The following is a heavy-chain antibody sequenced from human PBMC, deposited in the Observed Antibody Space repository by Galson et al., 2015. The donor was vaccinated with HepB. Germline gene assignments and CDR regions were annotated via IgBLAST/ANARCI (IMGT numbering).Heavy chain of an antibody. CDR2: INSDGSST. V-gene: IGHV3-74*01. Sequence: SLRLSCAASGFTFSSYWMHWVRQAPGRGLVWVSRINSDGSSTSYADSVKGRFTISRDNAKNTLYLQMNSLRAEDTAVYYCARAPRAAAGQAVDYWGQGTLVTVSS. CDR3: ARAPRAAAGQAVDY. CDR1: GFTFSSYW. J-gene: IGHJ4*02. D-gene: IGHD6-13*01.